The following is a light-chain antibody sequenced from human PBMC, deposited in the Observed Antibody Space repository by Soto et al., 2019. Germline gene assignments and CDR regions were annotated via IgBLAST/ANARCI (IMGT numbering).Light chain of an antibody. Sequence: EIVLTQSPGTLSLSPGERATLSCRASQSVSSSFLAWYQQKPGQAPRLLIYGASSRATGIPDRFSGSGSATDFTLTIIRLEPEDFAVYYCQQYGSSPRTFGQGTKVEI. CDR1: QSVSSSF. J-gene: IGKJ1*01. CDR3: QQYGSSPRT. CDR2: GAS. V-gene: IGKV3-20*01.